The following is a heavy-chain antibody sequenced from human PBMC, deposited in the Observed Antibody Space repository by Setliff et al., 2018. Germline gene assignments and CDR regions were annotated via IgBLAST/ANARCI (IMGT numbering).Heavy chain of an antibody. CDR2: VIPLFGTT. J-gene: IGHJ5*02. CDR1: GGTFNTYS. CDR3: ARDTHINYNNPQVGWFDP. Sequence: GASVKVSCKASGGTFNTYSISWVRLAPGQGPEWMGRVIPLFGTTNYAQKFQDRVAITADESTSTAYMELRSLTSEDTAMYYCARDTHINYNNPQVGWFDPWGQGTQVTVSS. D-gene: IGHD4-4*01. V-gene: IGHV1-69*13.